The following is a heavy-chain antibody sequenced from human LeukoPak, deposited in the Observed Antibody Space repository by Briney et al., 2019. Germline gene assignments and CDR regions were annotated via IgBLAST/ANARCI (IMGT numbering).Heavy chain of an antibody. CDR2: IFHTGNT. J-gene: IGHJ4*02. V-gene: IGHV4-30-2*01. CDR1: NGSISSGGYY. CDR3: ARTDWGSEYYFDY. D-gene: IGHD7-27*01. Sequence: SETLSLTCTVSNGSISSGGYYWSWIRQPPGKGLEWIGYIFHTGNTYYNPSLKSRVTISVDTSKNQFSLNLNSVTAADTAVYYCARTDWGSEYYFDYWGQGTLVTVSS.